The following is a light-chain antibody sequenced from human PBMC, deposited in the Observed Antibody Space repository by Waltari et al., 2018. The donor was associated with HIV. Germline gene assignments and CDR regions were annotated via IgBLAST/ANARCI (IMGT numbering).Light chain of an antibody. J-gene: IGKJ4*01. CDR1: ESLLHSSGFNY. Sequence: EPASISCRSSESLLHSSGFNYLDWYLQKEGRPPQLLIYWGSNRASGVPDRFTGSGSGTDFTLKISRVEAEDVGIYFCMQSLQTPLTFGGGTKVEMK. V-gene: IGKV2-28*01. CDR3: MQSLQTPLT. CDR2: WGS.